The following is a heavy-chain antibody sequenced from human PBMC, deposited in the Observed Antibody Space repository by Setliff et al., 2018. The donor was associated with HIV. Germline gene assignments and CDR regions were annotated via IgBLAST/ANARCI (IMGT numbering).Heavy chain of an antibody. CDR2: ISSTGGTT. V-gene: IGHV3-23*01. D-gene: IGHD2-2*01. J-gene: IGHJ4*02. CDR1: GFTFSRYA. Sequence: GSLRLSCAVSGFTFSRYAMSWVRQAPGKGLEWVSGISSTGGTTYYADSVKGRFTISRDTSKNTLYLQMNSLRAEDTAVYYCARRAYCSSTTCFDNWGQGTLVTVSS. CDR3: ARRAYCSSTTCFDN.